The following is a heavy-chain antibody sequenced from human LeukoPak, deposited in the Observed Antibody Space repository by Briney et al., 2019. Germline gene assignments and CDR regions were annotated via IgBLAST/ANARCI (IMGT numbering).Heavy chain of an antibody. CDR3: AKLFYYYDSSGYPGY. Sequence: PGGSLRLSCAASGLTFSSYAMSWVRQAPGKGLEWVSAISGSGGSTYYADSVKGRFTISRDNSKNTLYLQMNSLRAEDTAVYYCAKLFYYYDSSGYPGYWGQGTLVTVSS. D-gene: IGHD3-22*01. V-gene: IGHV3-23*01. J-gene: IGHJ4*02. CDR2: ISGSGGST. CDR1: GLTFSSYA.